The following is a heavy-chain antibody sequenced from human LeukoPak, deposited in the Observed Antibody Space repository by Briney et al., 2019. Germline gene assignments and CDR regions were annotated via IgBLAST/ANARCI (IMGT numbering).Heavy chain of an antibody. J-gene: IGHJ5*02. CDR1: GYSFTSYW. CDR3: ARQAVFGVVIIGWFDP. CDR2: IYPGDSDT. V-gene: IGHV5-51*01. Sequence: GESLKISCKGSGYSFTSYWIGWVRQMPGKGLEWMGIIYPGDSDTRYSPSFQGQVTISADKSISTAYLQWSSLKASDTAMYYCARQAVFGVVIIGWFDPWGQGSLVTVSS. D-gene: IGHD3-3*01.